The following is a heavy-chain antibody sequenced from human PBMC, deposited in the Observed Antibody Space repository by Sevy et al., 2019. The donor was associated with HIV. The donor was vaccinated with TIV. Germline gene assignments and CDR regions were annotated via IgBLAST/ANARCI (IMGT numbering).Heavy chain of an antibody. CDR2: IKQDGSED. V-gene: IGHV3-7*01. CDR3: TRDYEYDFWSGYGTYFDY. Sequence: GGSLRLSCAASGFTFSSYWMSWVRQAPGKGLEWVANIKQDGSEDYYVDSVKGRFTISRENVKNSLYLQMNSQLAKDTAVYYSTRDYEYDFWSGYGTYFDYWGQGTLVTVSS. D-gene: IGHD3-3*01. J-gene: IGHJ4*02. CDR1: GFTFSSYW.